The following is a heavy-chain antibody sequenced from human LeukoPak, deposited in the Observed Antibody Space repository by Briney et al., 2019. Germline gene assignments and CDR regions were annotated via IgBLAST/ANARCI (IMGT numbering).Heavy chain of an antibody. J-gene: IGHJ6*02. CDR3: AREVTRSYYGMDV. Sequence: GGSLRLSCAASGFTFSCYAMSWVRQAPGKGLEWVANIKQDGSEKYYVDSVKGRFTISRDNAKNSLYLQMNSLRAEDTAVYYCAREVTRSYYGMDVWGQGTTVTVSS. CDR1: GFTFSCYA. CDR2: IKQDGSEK. V-gene: IGHV3-7*01. D-gene: IGHD5-18*01.